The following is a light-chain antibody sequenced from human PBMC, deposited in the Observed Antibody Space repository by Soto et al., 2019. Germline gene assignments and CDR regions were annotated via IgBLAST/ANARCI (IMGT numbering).Light chain of an antibody. CDR1: SSDIGAYNY. CDR3: TSYANSGTWV. CDR2: EVS. Sequence: QSALTQPASVSGSPGQSITISCTGSSSDIGAYNYVSWYQQYPGKAPKLMIYEVSNRPSGVSNRFSGSKSGNTASLTIFGLQAEDETDYYCTSYANSGTWVFGGGTKLTVL. J-gene: IGLJ3*02. V-gene: IGLV2-14*01.